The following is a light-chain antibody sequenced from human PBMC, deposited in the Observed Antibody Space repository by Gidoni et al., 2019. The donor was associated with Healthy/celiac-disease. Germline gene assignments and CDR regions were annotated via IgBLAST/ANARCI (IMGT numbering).Light chain of an antibody. CDR2: DVS. Sequence: QSSLTQPRSVSGSPGQSVTISCTGTSSDVGGYNYVSWYQQHPGQAPKLMIYDVSKRPSGVPDRFSGSKSGNTASLTISGLQAEDEADYYCCSHAGSYTLYVFGTGTKVTVL. CDR1: SSDVGGYNY. V-gene: IGLV2-11*01. J-gene: IGLJ1*01. CDR3: CSHAGSYTLYV.